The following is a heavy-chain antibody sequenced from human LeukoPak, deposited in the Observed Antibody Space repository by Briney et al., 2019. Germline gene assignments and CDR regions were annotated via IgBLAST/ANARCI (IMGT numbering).Heavy chain of an antibody. D-gene: IGHD3-16*02. V-gene: IGHV3-74*01. CDR2: INSGGSDT. CDR1: AFTFSNYW. Sequence: PGGSLRLSCAASAFTFSNYWMHWVRQAPGKGLVWVSRINSGGSDTSYADSVKGRFTISRDEAKNTLYLQMNSLRVEDTAVYYCARGGDLSIPYYFDYWGQGTLVTVSS. CDR3: ARGGDLSIPYYFDY. J-gene: IGHJ4*02.